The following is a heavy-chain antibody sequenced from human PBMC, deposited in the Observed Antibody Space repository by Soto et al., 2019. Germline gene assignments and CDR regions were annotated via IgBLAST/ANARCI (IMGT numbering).Heavy chain of an antibody. CDR3: ARAHSSCDRNLFDP. Sequence: QVQLVQSGAEVKKPGSSVKVSCKASGGTFSSYAISWVRQAPGQGLEWMGGIIPIFGTANYAQKFQGRVTINEEESKSTDYMELSSLRSEDTAVYYCARAHSSCDRNLFDPWGQGTLVTVSS. V-gene: IGHV1-69*01. D-gene: IGHD6-6*01. CDR2: IIPIFGTA. CDR1: GGTFSSYA. J-gene: IGHJ5*02.